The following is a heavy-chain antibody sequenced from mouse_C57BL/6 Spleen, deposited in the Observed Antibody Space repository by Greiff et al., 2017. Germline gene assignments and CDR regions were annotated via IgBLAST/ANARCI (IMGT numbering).Heavy chain of an antibody. CDR2: INPNNGGT. Sequence: EVQLQESGPELVKPGASVKIPCKASGYTFTDYNMDWVKQSHGKSLEWIGDINPNNGGTIYNQKFKGKATLTVDKSSSTAYMELRSLTSEDTAVYYCAIIYYDYDEGFAYWGQGTLVTVSA. CDR1: GYTFTDYN. CDR3: AIIYYDYDEGFAY. D-gene: IGHD2-4*01. V-gene: IGHV1-18*01. J-gene: IGHJ3*01.